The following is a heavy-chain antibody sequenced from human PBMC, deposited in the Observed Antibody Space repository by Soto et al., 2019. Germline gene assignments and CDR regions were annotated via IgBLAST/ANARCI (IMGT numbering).Heavy chain of an antibody. CDR3: VKTRLAGGFDY. CDR1: GFTFNNYA. CDR2: ISASGGST. V-gene: IGHV3-23*01. D-gene: IGHD3-16*01. J-gene: IGHJ4*02. Sequence: EVQLLDSGGGLVQPGGSLRLSCAASGFTFNNYAMSWVRQAPGKGLEWVSSISASGGSTNYADSVKGRFTISRDNSEKTVYLQMNSLRAEDTAVYYCVKTRLAGGFDYWGQGSLVTVSS.